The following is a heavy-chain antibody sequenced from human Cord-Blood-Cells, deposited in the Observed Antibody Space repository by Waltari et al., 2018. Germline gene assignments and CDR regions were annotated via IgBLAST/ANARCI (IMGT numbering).Heavy chain of an antibody. Sequence: QVQLQESGPGLVKPSETLSLTCTVSGGSTSSYYWSWIRQPPGKGLEWIGYIYYSGSTNYNPSLKSRVTISVDTSKNQFSLKLSSVTAADTAVYYCARPAPYSSSWQDAFDIWGQGTMVTVSS. J-gene: IGHJ3*02. CDR3: ARPAPYSSSWQDAFDI. CDR1: GGSTSSYY. CDR2: IYYSGST. V-gene: IGHV4-59*08. D-gene: IGHD6-13*01.